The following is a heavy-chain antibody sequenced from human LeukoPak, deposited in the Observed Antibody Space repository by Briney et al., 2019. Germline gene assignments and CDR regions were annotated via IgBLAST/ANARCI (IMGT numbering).Heavy chain of an antibody. Sequence: SETLSLTCTVSGYSIGSGYYWDWIRQTPGKGLEWVGSIHHSGATYYNPSLKSRVTISMDSPRDQFSPTLSSATAAATALFSGARHPPRPTWDFEYCGQGTLVIVSS. CDR3: ARHPPRPTWDFEY. D-gene: IGHD1-26*01. V-gene: IGHV4-38-2*02. CDR2: IHHSGAT. CDR1: GYSIGSGYY. J-gene: IGHJ4*02.